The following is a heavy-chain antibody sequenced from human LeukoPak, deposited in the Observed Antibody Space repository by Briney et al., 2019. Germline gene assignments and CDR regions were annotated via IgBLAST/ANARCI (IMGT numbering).Heavy chain of an antibody. CDR1: GFTFSSYS. J-gene: IGHJ4*02. CDR2: ISGSGGST. V-gene: IGHV3-23*01. D-gene: IGHD6-19*01. CDR3: AKRIAVAGHFDY. Sequence: PGGSLRLSCAASGFTFSSYSMSWVRQAPGKGLEWVSAISGSGGSTYYADSVKGRFTISRDNSKNTLYLQMNSLRAEDTAVYYCAKRIAVAGHFDYWGEGTLVSVFS.